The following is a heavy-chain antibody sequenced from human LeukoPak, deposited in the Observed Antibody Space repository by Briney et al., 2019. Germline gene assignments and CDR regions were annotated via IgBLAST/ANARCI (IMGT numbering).Heavy chain of an antibody. J-gene: IGHJ6*02. CDR2: IYYSGST. CDR1: GGSISSYY. Sequence: SETLSLTCTVSGGSISSYYWSWIWQPPGKGLEWIGYIYYSGSTSYNPSLKSRVTISVDTSKNQFSLKLSSVTAADTAVYYCARDRLIVGTTRYYGMDVWGQGTTVTVSS. D-gene: IGHD1-26*01. CDR3: ARDRLIVGTTRYYGMDV. V-gene: IGHV4-59*01.